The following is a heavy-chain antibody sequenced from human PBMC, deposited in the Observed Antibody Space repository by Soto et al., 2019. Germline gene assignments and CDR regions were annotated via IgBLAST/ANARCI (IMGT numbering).Heavy chain of an antibody. D-gene: IGHD4-17*01. CDR1: GFTFSSYW. CDR3: ARDGGMGFYGGNSQSAFDI. J-gene: IGHJ3*02. V-gene: IGHV3-74*01. Sequence: PVGSLRLSCAASGFTFSSYWMHWVRQAPGKGLVWVSRINSDGSSTSYADSVKGRFTISRDNAKNTLYLQMNSLRAEDTAVYYCARDGGMGFYGGNSQSAFDIWGQGTMVTVS. CDR2: INSDGSST.